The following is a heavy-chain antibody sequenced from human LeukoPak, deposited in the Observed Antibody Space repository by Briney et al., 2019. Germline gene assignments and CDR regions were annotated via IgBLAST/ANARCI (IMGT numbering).Heavy chain of an antibody. CDR3: ARASNTWYSRD. V-gene: IGHV1-69*13. D-gene: IGHD6-13*01. CDR2: IIPVFGTT. CDR1: VGTFSSYA. J-gene: IGHJ4*02. Sequence: GASVKVSCKASVGTFSSYAISWVRQAPGQGLEWMGGIIPVFGTTTYAPKFQGRLTITADESTTTADMDLSSLRSEDTAVYYCARASNTWYSRDWGQGTLVTVSS.